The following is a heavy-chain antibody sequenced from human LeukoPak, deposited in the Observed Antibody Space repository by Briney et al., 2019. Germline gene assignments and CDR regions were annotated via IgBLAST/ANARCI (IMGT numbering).Heavy chain of an antibody. J-gene: IGHJ4*02. Sequence: ASVKVSCKASGYTFTGYYMHWVRQAPGQGLEWMGWINPNSGGTNYAQKFQGRVTMTRDTSISTAYMELSRLRSDDTPVYYCAREQIVVVPAATGVLDYWGQGTLVTVSS. V-gene: IGHV1-2*02. CDR1: GYTFTGYY. D-gene: IGHD2-2*01. CDR3: AREQIVVVPAATGVLDY. CDR2: INPNSGGT.